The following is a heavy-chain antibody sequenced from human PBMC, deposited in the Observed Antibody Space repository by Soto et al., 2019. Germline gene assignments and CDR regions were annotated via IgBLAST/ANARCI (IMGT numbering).Heavy chain of an antibody. V-gene: IGHV3-23*01. D-gene: IGHD3-22*01. CDR1: GFPFSSYA. Sequence: GASLRLSCAASGFPFSSYAMSWVRQAPGKGLEWVSAISGSGGSTYYADSVKSRFTISRDNSKNTLYLQMNSLRAEDTAVYYCAIDNPGRSYYYDSSGYYSDYWGQGT. J-gene: IGHJ4*02. CDR3: AIDNPGRSYYYDSSGYYSDY. CDR2: ISGSGGST.